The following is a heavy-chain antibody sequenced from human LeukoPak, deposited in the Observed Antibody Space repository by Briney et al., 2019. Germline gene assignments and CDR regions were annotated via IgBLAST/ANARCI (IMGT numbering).Heavy chain of an antibody. D-gene: IGHD3-10*01. CDR2: IIPILGIA. CDR3: ARVDYGSGPFTGYYYYGMDV. CDR1: GGTFSSYA. J-gene: IGHJ6*02. Sequence: GSSVKVSCQASGGTFSSYAISWVRQAPGQGLEWMGRIIPILGIANYAQKFQGRVTITADKSTSTAYMELSSLRSEDTAVYYCARVDYGSGPFTGYYYYGMDVWGQGTTVTVSS. V-gene: IGHV1-69*04.